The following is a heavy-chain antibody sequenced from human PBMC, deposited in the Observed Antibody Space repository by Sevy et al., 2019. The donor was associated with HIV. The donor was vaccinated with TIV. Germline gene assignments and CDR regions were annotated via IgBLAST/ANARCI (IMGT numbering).Heavy chain of an antibody. Sequence: ASVKVSCKASGYTFTGYYMHWVRQAPGQGLEWMGWIDPNSGGTNYAQKFQGRVTMSTDRSISTAYMELSRLRSADTALYYCSRSVYGSRTYLNDYWGQGTLVTVSS. V-gene: IGHV1-2*02. J-gene: IGHJ4*02. D-gene: IGHD3-10*01. CDR2: IDPNSGGT. CDR1: GYTFTGYY. CDR3: SRSVYGSRTYLNDY.